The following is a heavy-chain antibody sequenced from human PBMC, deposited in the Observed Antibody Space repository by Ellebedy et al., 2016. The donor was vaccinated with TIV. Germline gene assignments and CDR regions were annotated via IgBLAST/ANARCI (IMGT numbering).Heavy chain of an antibody. CDR1: GFSFRSFA. CDR3: ARGPTFAQVFDY. Sequence: GESLKISCEASGFSFRSFAMHWVRQAPGKGLEWVAVMSYDGSNIYYAQSVRGRFTISRDNSKNKLFLQMNNLRAEDAAVYFCARGPTFAQVFDYWGQGTLVTVSS. J-gene: IGHJ4*02. V-gene: IGHV3-30*04. CDR2: MSYDGSNI.